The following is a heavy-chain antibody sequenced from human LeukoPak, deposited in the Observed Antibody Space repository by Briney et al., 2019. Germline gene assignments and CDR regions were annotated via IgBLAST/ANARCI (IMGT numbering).Heavy chain of an antibody. CDR3: ARDQWELRAFDP. CDR1: GGTFSSYG. J-gene: IGHJ5*02. CDR2: ISAYIGNT. Sequence: GASVKVSCKASGGTFSSYGISWVRQAPGQGLEWMGWISAYIGNTNYAQKLQGRVTMTTDTSTSTAYMELRSLRSDDTAVYYCARDQWELRAFDPWGQGTLVTVSS. V-gene: IGHV1-18*01. D-gene: IGHD1-26*01.